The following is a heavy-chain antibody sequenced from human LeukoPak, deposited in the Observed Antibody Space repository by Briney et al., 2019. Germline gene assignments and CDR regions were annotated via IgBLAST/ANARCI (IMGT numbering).Heavy chain of an antibody. D-gene: IGHD1-26*01. CDR1: GGSISSSSYY. Sequence: ASETLSLTCTVSGGSISSSSYYWGWIRQPPGKGLEWIGSIYYSGSTYYNPSLKSRVTISVDTSKNQFSLKLSSATAADTAVCYCARIIFVNWWELDQDAFDIWGQGTMVTVSS. J-gene: IGHJ3*02. V-gene: IGHV4-39*01. CDR2: IYYSGST. CDR3: ARIIFVNWWELDQDAFDI.